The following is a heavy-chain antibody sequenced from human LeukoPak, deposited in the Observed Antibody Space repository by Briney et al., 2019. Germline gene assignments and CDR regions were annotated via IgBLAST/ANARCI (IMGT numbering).Heavy chain of an antibody. J-gene: IGHJ5*02. CDR1: GFKFSSYA. CDR3: ANSYCSGGSCYSGGPEPLP. CDR2: ISYDGNSE. Sequence: PGGSLRLSCAASGFKFSSYALDWVRQAPGKGLEWVVIISYDGNSEYYADSVKGRFTISRDNSKNTLYLQMNSLRAEDTAVYYCANSYCSGGSCYSGGPEPLPGGQGALVTVSS. D-gene: IGHD2-15*01. V-gene: IGHV3-30-3*01.